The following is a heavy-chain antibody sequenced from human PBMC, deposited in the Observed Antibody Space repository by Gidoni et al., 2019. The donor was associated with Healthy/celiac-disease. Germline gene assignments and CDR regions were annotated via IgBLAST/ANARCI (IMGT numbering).Heavy chain of an antibody. D-gene: IGHD6-13*01. CDR1: GYTFTSYG. V-gene: IGHV1-18*01. CDR3: ARDRYSTFPFKDNDY. Sequence: QVQLVQSGAEVKKPGASVKVSCKASGYTFTSYGISWVRQAPGQGLEWMGWISAYNGNTNYAQKLQGRVTMTTDTSTSTAYLELRSLRSDDTAVYYCARDRYSTFPFKDNDYWGQGTLVTVSS. J-gene: IGHJ4*02. CDR2: ISAYNGNT.